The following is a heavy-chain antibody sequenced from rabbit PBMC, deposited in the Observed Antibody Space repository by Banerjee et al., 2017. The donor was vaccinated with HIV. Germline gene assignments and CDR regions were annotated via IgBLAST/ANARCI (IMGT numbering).Heavy chain of an antibody. D-gene: IGHD2-1*01. V-gene: IGHV1S45*01. CDR2: IATGSGST. J-gene: IGHJ4*01. CDR1: GFTLSSYW. CDR3: ARLGGDDGEFAL. Sequence: QEQLVESGGGLVQPEGSLTLTCKASGFTLSSYWMWWVRQAPGKGLEWIACIATGSGSTWYANRAKGRFAIAKTSSTTVTLQMTGLAAADTATYFCARLGGDDGEFALWGQGTLVTVS.